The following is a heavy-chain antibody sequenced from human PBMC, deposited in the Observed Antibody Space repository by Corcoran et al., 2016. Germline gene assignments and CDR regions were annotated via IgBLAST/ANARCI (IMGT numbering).Heavy chain of an antibody. CDR3: ARGGGDYYDSSGPPVDWFDP. CDR1: GFTFSSYW. D-gene: IGHD3-22*01. CDR2: INSDGSST. V-gene: IGHV3-74*01. Sequence: EVQLVESGGGLVQPGGSLRLSCAASGFTFSSYWMHWVRQAPGKGLVWVSRINSDGSSTSYADSVKGRFTISRDNAKNTLYLQMNSLRAEDPVVYYCARGGGDYYDSSGPPVDWFDPWGQGTLVTVSS. J-gene: IGHJ5*02.